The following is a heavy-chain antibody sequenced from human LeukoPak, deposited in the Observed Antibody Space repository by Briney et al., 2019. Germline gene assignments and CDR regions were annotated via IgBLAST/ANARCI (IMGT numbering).Heavy chain of an antibody. CDR1: GGTFSSYA. J-gene: IGHJ3*02. Sequence: SMKVSCKASGGTFSSYAISWVRQAPGQGLEWMGGIIPIFGTANYAQKFQGRVTITADESTSTAYMELSSLRSEDTAVYYCARGDSGSYFDAFDIWGQGTMVTVSS. D-gene: IGHD1-26*01. CDR2: IIPIFGTA. CDR3: ARGDSGSYFDAFDI. V-gene: IGHV1-69*13.